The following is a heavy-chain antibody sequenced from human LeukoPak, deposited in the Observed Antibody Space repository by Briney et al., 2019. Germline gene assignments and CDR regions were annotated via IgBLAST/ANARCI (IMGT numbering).Heavy chain of an antibody. J-gene: IGHJ6*03. D-gene: IGHD6-19*01. CDR3: ARERYSSGWYSYYYYMDV. CDR1: GGSISSHY. Sequence: SETLSLTCTVSGGSISSHYWSWLRQPPGKGLEWIGYIYYSGSTNYNPSLKSRVTISVDTSKNQFSLKLSSVTAADTAVYYCARERYSSGWYSYYYYMDVWGKGTTVTVSS. CDR2: IYYSGST. V-gene: IGHV4-59*11.